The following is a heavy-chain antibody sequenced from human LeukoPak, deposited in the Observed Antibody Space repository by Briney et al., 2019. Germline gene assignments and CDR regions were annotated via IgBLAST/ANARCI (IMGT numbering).Heavy chain of an antibody. V-gene: IGHV4-31*03. J-gene: IGHJ5*02. CDR2: MYYGGTT. D-gene: IGHD4-17*01. CDR1: GGSISDDGYY. CDR3: ARGGATVTDH. Sequence: PSQTLSLTCSVSGGSISDDGYYWSWIRQFPGKGLEWVGHMYYGGTTEYNPSLKGRITISRDPSKTQFSLQLNPVTVADTAVYYCARGGATVTDHWGQGTLVTVSS.